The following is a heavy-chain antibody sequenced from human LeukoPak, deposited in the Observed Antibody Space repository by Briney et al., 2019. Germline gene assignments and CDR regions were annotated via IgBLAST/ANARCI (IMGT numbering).Heavy chain of an antibody. CDR2: IYYSGST. Sequence: SETLSLTCTVSGGSISSGDYYWSWIRQPPGKGLEWIGYIYYSGSTNYNPSLKSRVTISVDTSKNQFSLKLSSVTAADTAVYYCARQGVPFNIDYWGQGTLVTVSS. J-gene: IGHJ4*02. CDR3: ARQGVPFNIDY. V-gene: IGHV4-61*08. CDR1: GGSISSGDYY. D-gene: IGHD2/OR15-2a*01.